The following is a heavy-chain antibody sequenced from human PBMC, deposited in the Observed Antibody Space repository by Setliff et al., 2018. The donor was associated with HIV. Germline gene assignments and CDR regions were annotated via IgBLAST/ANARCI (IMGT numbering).Heavy chain of an antibody. Sequence: GESLKISCAASGFTVSPYWMSWVRQGPEGLEWVANINQDGREKNYVDSVRGRFTVSRDNTQNSLYLQMNSLTAEDTALYHCTREVCSDGCPNDAFWGRGTMVTVSS. V-gene: IGHV3-7*01. CDR2: INQDGREK. CDR3: TREVCSDGCPNDAF. CDR1: GFTVSPYW. D-gene: IGHD2-15*01. J-gene: IGHJ3*01.